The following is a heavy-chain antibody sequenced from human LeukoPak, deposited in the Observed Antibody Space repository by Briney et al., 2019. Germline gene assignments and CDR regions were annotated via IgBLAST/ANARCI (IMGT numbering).Heavy chain of an antibody. J-gene: IGHJ5*02. Sequence: PSETLSLTCTVSGGSISSYYWSWIRQPPGKGLEWIGYIYYSGSTKYNPSLKSRVTISVDTSKNQLSLKLSSVAAADTAVYYCARFEWALSWVDPWGQGTLVTVSS. D-gene: IGHD1-26*01. CDR1: GGSISSYY. CDR2: IYYSGST. V-gene: IGHV4-59*08. CDR3: ARFEWALSWVDP.